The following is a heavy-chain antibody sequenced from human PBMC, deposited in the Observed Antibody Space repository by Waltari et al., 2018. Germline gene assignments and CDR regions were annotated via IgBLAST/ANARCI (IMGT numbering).Heavy chain of an antibody. J-gene: IGHJ5*02. D-gene: IGHD3-10*01. Sequence: QVQLVQSGAEVKKPVASVQVSCKASGYTFTSYAMPWVRQAPGQRLEWMGWINAGNGNTKYSQEFQGRVTITRDTSASTAYMELSSLRSEDMAVYYCARAGYGSGSYKVGFDPWGQGTLVTVSS. CDR3: ARAGYGSGSYKVGFDP. CDR2: INAGNGNT. V-gene: IGHV1-3*03. CDR1: GYTFTSYA.